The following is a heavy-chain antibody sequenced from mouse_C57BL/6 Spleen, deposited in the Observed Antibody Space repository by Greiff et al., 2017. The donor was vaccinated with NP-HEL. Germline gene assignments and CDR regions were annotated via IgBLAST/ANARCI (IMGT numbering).Heavy chain of an antibody. Sequence: EVQLQQSGPGLVKPSQSLSLTCSVTGYSITSGYYWNWIRQFPGNKLEWMGYISYDGSNNYNPPLKNRISITRDTSKNQFFLKLNSVTTEDTATYYCAGGGGYDSEFDYWGQGTTLTVSS. V-gene: IGHV3-6*01. CDR3: AGGGGYDSEFDY. CDR2: ISYDGSN. D-gene: IGHD2-4*01. CDR1: GYSITSGYY. J-gene: IGHJ2*01.